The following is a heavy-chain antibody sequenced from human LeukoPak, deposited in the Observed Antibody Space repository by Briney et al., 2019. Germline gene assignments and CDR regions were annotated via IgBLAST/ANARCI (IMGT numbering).Heavy chain of an antibody. CDR1: GFTFSSYS. J-gene: IGHJ4*02. CDR2: IKQDGSEK. D-gene: IGHD4-23*01. Sequence: GGSLRLSCAASGFTFSSYSMNWVRQAPGKGLEWVANIKQDGSEKYYVDSVKGRFTISRDNAKNSMYLQMNSLRAEDTAVYYCAAGNLDYWGQGTLVTVSS. CDR3: AAGNLDY. V-gene: IGHV3-7*01.